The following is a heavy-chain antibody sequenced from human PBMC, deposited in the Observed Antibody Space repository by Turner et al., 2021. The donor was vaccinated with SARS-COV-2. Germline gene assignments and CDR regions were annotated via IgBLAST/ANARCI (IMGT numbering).Heavy chain of an antibody. CDR2: MKSLPDGATT. J-gene: IGHJ3*02. Sequence: EVQLVESGGGLVKPGGSLSLPCAASGFTFSDAWMDWVRQAPGKGLEWVGRMKSLPDGATTVYAAPVQGRFSISRDDSKNMVHLQMSSLTTEDTAVYYCCTDLSDDIPHDALDIWGRGTVVTVSS. D-gene: IGHD3-9*01. V-gene: IGHV3-15*01. CDR1: GFTFSDAW. CDR3: CTDLSDDIPHDALDI.